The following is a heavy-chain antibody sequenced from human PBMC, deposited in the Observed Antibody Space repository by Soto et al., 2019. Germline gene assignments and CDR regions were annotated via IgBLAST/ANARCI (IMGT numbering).Heavy chain of an antibody. V-gene: IGHV3-64D*06. CDR1: GFTFSNYA. CDR3: VKDRGSSSWYDAFDI. J-gene: IGHJ3*02. CDR2: ITNNGGST. Sequence: PGGSLRLSCSASGFTFSNYAIHWVRQAPGKGLEYVAAITNNGGSTKYADSVKGRFTISRDNSKSTVFLQMSSLRPEDTAIYYCVKDRGSSSWYDAFDIWGQGTMVTVSS. D-gene: IGHD6-13*01.